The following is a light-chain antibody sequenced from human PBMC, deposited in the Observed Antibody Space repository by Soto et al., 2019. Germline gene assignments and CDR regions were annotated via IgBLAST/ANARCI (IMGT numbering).Light chain of an antibody. V-gene: IGKV1-17*01. CDR3: GQHNSYPRT. J-gene: IGKJ1*01. CDR2: AAS. CDR1: QGISND. Sequence: IWITQYRYSLAAAVGVGVAITCRASQGISNDLGWYQQKPGKAPKRLIYAASSLQSGVPSRFSGSGWAAEFAFMVSSLQDQEFATYFCGQHNSYPRTFGQGTKVDI.